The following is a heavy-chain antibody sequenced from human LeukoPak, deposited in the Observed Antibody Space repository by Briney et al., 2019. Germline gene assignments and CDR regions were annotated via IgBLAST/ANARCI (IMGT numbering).Heavy chain of an antibody. V-gene: IGHV4-59*01. D-gene: IGHD4-23*01. CDR1: GGSISSYY. J-gene: IGHJ5*02. CDR3: ARGNGGNSSPFDP. CDR2: IYYSGST. Sequence: SETLSLTCTVSGGSISSYYWSWIRQPPGKGLEWIGYIYYSGSTNYNPSLKSRVTISVDTSKNQFSLKLSSVTAAVTAVYYCARGNGGNSSPFDPWGQGTLVTVSS.